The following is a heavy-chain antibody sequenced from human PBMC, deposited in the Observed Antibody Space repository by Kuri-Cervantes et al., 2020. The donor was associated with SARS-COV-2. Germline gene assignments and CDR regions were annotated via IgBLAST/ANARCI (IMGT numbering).Heavy chain of an antibody. CDR1: GYTFTSYY. V-gene: IGHV1-46*03. D-gene: IGHD2-2*01. J-gene: IGHJ6*02. CDR3: ARVVPAAINGMDV. CDR2: INPSGSST. Sequence: ASVKVSCKASGYTFTSYYMHWVRQAPGQGLEWMGIINPSGSSTSYAQKFQGRVTMTRDTSTSTVYVELSSLRSEDTAVYYCARVVPAAINGMDVWGQGTTVTVSS.